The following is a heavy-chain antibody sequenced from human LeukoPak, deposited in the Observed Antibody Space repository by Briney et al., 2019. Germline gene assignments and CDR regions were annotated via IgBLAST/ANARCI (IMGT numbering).Heavy chain of an antibody. CDR2: ISSSGHST. J-gene: IGHJ4*02. V-gene: IGHV3-23*01. CDR1: GFTFSSYA. D-gene: IGHD1-7*01. CDR3: AKDQRLELGTNYFDY. Sequence: GGSLRLSCAASGFTFSSYAMTWVRQAPGKGLEWVSSISSSGHSTYYTDSEKRRFTIARDNYNNTLYLQMNSLRAEDTALYYCAKDQRLELGTNYFDYWGQGTMVTVSS.